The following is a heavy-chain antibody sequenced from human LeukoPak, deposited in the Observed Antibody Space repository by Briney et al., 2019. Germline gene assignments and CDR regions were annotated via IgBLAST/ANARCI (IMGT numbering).Heavy chain of an antibody. CDR3: ARSTRVRYYYDYVWGSYRYSRRFDP. D-gene: IGHD3-16*02. V-gene: IGHV4-34*01. CDR1: GGSFSGYY. J-gene: IGHJ5*02. Sequence: SETLSLTCAVYGGSFSGYYWSWIRQPPGKGLEWIGEINHSGSTNYNPSLKSRVTISVDTSKNQFSLKLSSVTAADTAVYYCARSTRVRYYYDYVWGSYRYSRRFDPWGQGTLVTVSS. CDR2: INHSGST.